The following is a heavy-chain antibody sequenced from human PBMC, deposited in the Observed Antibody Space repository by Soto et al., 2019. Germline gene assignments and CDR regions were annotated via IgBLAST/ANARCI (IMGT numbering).Heavy chain of an antibody. Sequence: SETLSLTCTVSGGSITSNGYHWTWIRQLPGEGLEWIGYIDYRGSAYSNPSLKSRFTMSLDTSKSQFSLSLSSVTAADTAVYYCARVGTSAGTFGFFDYWGQGTPVTVSS. CDR2: IDYRGSA. V-gene: IGHV4-31*03. CDR3: ARVGTSAGTFGFFDY. J-gene: IGHJ4*02. CDR1: GGSITSNGYH. D-gene: IGHD6-13*01.